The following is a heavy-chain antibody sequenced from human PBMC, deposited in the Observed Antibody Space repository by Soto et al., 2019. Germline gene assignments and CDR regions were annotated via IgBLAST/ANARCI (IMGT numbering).Heavy chain of an antibody. J-gene: IGHJ6*02. D-gene: IGHD3-10*01. V-gene: IGHV4-61*08. Sequence: SETLSLTCTVSGGSISSGDYYWSWIRQPPGKGLEWIGYIYYSGSTNYNPSLKSRVTISVDTSKNQFSLKLSSVTAADTAVYYCARDYYGSGDNKLYYYYYGMDVWGQGTTVTVSS. CDR2: IYYSGST. CDR3: ARDYYGSGDNKLYYYYYGMDV. CDR1: GGSISSGDYY.